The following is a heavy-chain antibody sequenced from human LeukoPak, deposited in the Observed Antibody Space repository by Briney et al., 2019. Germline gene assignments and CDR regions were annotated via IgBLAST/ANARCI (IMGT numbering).Heavy chain of an antibody. CDR1: GFTFSDFH. J-gene: IGHJ4*02. D-gene: IGHD5-12*01. CDR3: ARGKWLRLSSFDY. Sequence: PGGSLRLSCAASGFTFSDFHMSWIRQAPGKGLEWVSYITSSGRTVYYADSVKGRFTISRDNAKNSLYLQMNSLRAEDTAVYYCARGKWLRLSSFDYWGQGTLVTVSS. CDR2: ITSSGRTV. V-gene: IGHV3-11*01.